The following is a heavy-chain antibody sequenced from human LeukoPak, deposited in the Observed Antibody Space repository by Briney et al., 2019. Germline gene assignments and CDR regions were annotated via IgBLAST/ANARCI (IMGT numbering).Heavy chain of an antibody. V-gene: IGHV4-39*01. J-gene: IGHJ4*02. Sequence: SSETLSLTCTVSGGSISSSSYYWGWIRQPPGKGLEWIGSIYYSGSTYYNPSLKSRVTISVDTSKNQFSLKLSSVTAADTAVYYCARQWNLGSSLNFDYWGQGTLVTVSS. CDR3: ARQWNLGSSLNFDY. D-gene: IGHD6-13*01. CDR1: GGSISSSSYY. CDR2: IYYSGST.